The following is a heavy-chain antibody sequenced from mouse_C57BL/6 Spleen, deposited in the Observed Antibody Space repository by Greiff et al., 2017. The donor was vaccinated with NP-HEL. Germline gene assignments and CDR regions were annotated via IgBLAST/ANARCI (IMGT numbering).Heavy chain of an antibody. V-gene: IGHV5-4*01. J-gene: IGHJ2*01. CDR1: GFTFSSYA. D-gene: IGHD3-1*01. CDR3: ARDRAGPYFDY. CDR2: ISDGGSYT. Sequence: EVQLVESGGGLVKPGGSLKLSCAASGFTFSSYAMSWVRQTPEKRLEWVATISDGGSYTYYPDNVKGRFTISRDNAKNNLYLQRSHLKSEETAMYYCARDRAGPYFDYWGQGTTLTVSS.